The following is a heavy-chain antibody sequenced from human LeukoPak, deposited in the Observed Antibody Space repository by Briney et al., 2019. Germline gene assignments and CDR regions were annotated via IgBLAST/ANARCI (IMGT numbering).Heavy chain of an antibody. V-gene: IGHV5-51*01. CDR2: ISPGCSGT. CDR1: GYNCSNYW. CDR3: ARRGDSYGRFDY. J-gene: IGHJ4*02. Sequence: GESLKISRRASGYNCSNYWLGWVRQMPGKGLEWIRIISPGCSGTRLRPSFQGQLTISADKSICTAFLQSGRLESPSPGTYYFARRGDSYGRFDYWGQGILVSVSS. D-gene: IGHD5-18*01.